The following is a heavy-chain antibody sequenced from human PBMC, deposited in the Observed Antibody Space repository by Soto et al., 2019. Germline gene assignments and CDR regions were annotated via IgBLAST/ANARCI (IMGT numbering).Heavy chain of an antibody. CDR3: AKGDPYGDYAEY. V-gene: IGHV3-23*01. CDR2: ISGSGGST. D-gene: IGHD4-17*01. CDR1: GFTFDSHT. J-gene: IGHJ4*02. Sequence: DVQLLESGGGLAQPGGSLRLYCAASGFTFDSHTMAWVRQAPGRGLEWVSAISGSGGSTYYTDSVEGRFTISRDNSKNTLELQMNSLRAEDTARYYCAKGDPYGDYAEYWGQGALVNVSS.